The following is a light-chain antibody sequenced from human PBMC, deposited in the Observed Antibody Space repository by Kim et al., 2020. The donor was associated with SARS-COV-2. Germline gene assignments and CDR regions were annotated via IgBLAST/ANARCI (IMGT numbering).Light chain of an antibody. Sequence: GESRTISCTDTSSDVGNYNIVSKYQQYPDEAPTLMIYEDSKRPSGISNRLSGSKSGNTASLTISGLQAEDEADYYCSSYAGSSTWVFGGGTQLTVL. J-gene: IGLJ3*02. CDR1: SSDVGNYNI. CDR3: SSYAGSSTWV. CDR2: EDS. V-gene: IGLV2-23*01.